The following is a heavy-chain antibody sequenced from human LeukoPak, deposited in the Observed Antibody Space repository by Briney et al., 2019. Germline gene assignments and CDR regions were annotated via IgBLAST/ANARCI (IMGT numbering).Heavy chain of an antibody. D-gene: IGHD3-22*01. J-gene: IGHJ4*02. CDR2: VYYSGST. Sequence: PSETLSLTCTVSGGSISSSNYYWGWIRQPPGKGLEWIGSVYYSGSTYYNPSLKSRVTISVDASKNQFSLKLSCVTAADTAVYFCARHVLRYYDTSGYYFWGQGTLVTVSS. CDR1: GGSISSSNYY. V-gene: IGHV4-39*01. CDR3: ARHVLRYYDTSGYYF.